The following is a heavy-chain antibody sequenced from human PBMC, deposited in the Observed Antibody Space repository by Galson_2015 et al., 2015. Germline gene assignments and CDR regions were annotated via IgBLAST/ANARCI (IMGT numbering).Heavy chain of an antibody. J-gene: IGHJ4*02. V-gene: IGHV4-30-2*01. Sequence: TLSLTCAVSGGSISSGGYSWSWIRQPPGKGLEWIGYIYHSGSTYYNPSLKSRVTISVDRSKNQFSLKLSSVTAADTAVYYCARGGVGQADYWGQGTLVTVSS. CDR2: IYHSGST. CDR3: ARGGVGQADY. CDR1: GGSISSGGYS. D-gene: IGHD3-10*01.